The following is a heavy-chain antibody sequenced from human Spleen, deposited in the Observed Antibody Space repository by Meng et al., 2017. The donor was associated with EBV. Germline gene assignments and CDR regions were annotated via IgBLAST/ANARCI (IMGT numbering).Heavy chain of an antibody. CDR3: ASESWRGFTPDY. J-gene: IGHJ4*02. Sequence: VQAVGPGETLTGPGSSSKASGKTSGGTFRCDVGSWGRKCLGQRLEWMGGRIPMSGAPHYPQKFPAIVTIIADESTTTHYMELSSLRSEDSAVYYCASESWRGFTPDYWGQGTLVTVSS. V-gene: IGHV1-69*01. CDR2: RIPMSGAP. CDR1: GGTFRCDV. D-gene: IGHD3-10*01.